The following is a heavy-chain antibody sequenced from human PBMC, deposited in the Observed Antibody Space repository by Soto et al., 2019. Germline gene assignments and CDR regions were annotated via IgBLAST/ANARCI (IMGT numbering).Heavy chain of an antibody. V-gene: IGHV1-18*01. CDR1: GGTFSSYA. CDR3: ARDAFDV. J-gene: IGHJ3*01. CDR2: INGHDGNT. Sequence: GASVKVSCTASGGTFSSYAISWVRQAPGQGLEWMGRINGHDGNTNYAQKLQGRVTMTTDTSTSTVYMELRSLRSDDTAVYYCARDAFDVWGQGTMVTVSS.